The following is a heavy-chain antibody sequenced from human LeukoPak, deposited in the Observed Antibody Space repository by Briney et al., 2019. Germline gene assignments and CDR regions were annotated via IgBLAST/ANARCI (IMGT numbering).Heavy chain of an antibody. D-gene: IGHD2-2*01. CDR1: GGTFSSYA. CDR2: IIPIFGTA. CDR3: ARRLGYCSSTSCYGAFDI. J-gene: IGHJ3*02. Sequence: ASVKVSCKASGGTFSSYAISWVRQAPGQGLEWMGGIIPIFGTANYAQKFQGRVTITTDESTSTAYMELSSLRSEDTAVYYCARRLGYCSSTSCYGAFDIWGQGTMVTVSS. V-gene: IGHV1-69*05.